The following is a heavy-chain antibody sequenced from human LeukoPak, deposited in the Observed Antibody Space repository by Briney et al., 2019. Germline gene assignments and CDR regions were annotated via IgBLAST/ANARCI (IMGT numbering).Heavy chain of an antibody. CDR1: GFTFSSYA. V-gene: IGHV3-23*01. Sequence: GGSLRLSCAASGFTFSSYAMSWVRQAPGKGLEWVSAISGSGGSTYYADSVKGRFTISRDNSKNTLYLQMNSLRAEDTAVYYCAKSSGGYYYYYYGMDVRGQGTTVTVSS. D-gene: IGHD6-19*01. CDR2: ISGSGGST. J-gene: IGHJ6*02. CDR3: AKSSGGYYYYYYGMDV.